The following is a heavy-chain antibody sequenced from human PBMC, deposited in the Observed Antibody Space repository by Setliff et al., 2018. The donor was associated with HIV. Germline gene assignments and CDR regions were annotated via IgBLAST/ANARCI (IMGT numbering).Heavy chain of an antibody. CDR2: INHSGST. J-gene: IGHJ6*03. Sequence: PSETLSLTCAVYGGSFSGYYWSWIRQPPGKGLEWIGEINHSGSTNYNPSLKSRVTISVDTSKNQFSLKLSSVTAADTAVYYCAREGYSSSWNYYYYMDVWGKGTMVTVSS. CDR3: AREGYSSSWNYYYYMDV. V-gene: IGHV4-34*01. CDR1: GGSFSGYY. D-gene: IGHD6-13*01.